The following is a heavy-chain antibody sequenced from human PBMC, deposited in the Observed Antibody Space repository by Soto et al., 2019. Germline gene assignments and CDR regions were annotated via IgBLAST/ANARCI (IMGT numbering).Heavy chain of an antibody. CDR3: ARSRGYSYGPTAFDI. CDR1: GFSLSTSGMR. J-gene: IGHJ3*02. V-gene: IGHV2-70*04. Sequence: SGPTLVNPTQTLTLTCTFSGFSLSTSGMRVSWIRQPPGKALEWLARSDWDDDKFYSASLHTRLTISKDTSKYQVVLTMTNMDPVDTATYYCARSRGYSYGPTAFDIWGQGTMVTVS. D-gene: IGHD5-18*01. CDR2: SDWDDDK.